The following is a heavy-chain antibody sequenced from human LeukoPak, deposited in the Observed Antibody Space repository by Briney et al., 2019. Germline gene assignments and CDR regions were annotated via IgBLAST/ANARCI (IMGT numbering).Heavy chain of an antibody. CDR2: ISQRGGST. Sequence: SGGSLRLSWEASGFSFSSHVMHWVRKAPGKGLEWVAGISQRGGSTNYADSVKGRFIIYRDTSKNAVYLQMNSLRVEDTAVYFCAKRGIVIRAVIIIGFHKEAYYFDYWGQGILVTVSS. J-gene: IGHJ4*02. CDR3: AKRGIVIRAVIIIGFHKEAYYFDY. CDR1: GFSFSSHV. V-gene: IGHV3-23*01. D-gene: IGHD3-10*01.